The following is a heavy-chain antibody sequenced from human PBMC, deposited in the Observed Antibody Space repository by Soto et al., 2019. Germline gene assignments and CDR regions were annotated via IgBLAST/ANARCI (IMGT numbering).Heavy chain of an antibody. Sequence: QVQLQESGPGLVKPSQTLSLTCTVSGGSISSGDYYWSWIRQPPGKGLEWIGYIYYSGSTYYNPSLKSRVTISVDTSKNQFSLKLSSVTAADTAVYYCASEGDESAYCGGDCYSNWGQGTLVTVSS. J-gene: IGHJ4*02. CDR1: GGSISSGDYY. V-gene: IGHV4-30-4*01. D-gene: IGHD2-21*02. CDR2: IYYSGST. CDR3: ASEGDESAYCGGDCYSN.